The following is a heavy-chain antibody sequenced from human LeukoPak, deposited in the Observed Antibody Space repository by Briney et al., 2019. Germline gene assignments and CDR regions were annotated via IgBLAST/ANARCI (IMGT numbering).Heavy chain of an antibody. V-gene: IGHV1-8*01. Sequence: EASVKVSCKASGYTFTSYDINRVRQATGQGLEWMGWMNPNSDNTGYAQKFQGRVTMTRNTSISTAYMELSSLRSEDTAVYYCARGHRGRYCSGGSCRGNWFDPWGQGTLVTVSS. D-gene: IGHD2-15*01. CDR2: MNPNSDNT. CDR3: ARGHRGRYCSGGSCRGNWFDP. J-gene: IGHJ5*02. CDR1: GYTFTSYD.